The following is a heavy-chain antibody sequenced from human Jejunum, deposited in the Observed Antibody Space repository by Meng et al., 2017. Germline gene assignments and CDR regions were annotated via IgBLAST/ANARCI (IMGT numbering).Heavy chain of an antibody. D-gene: IGHD1-14*01. CDR3: TRGTDRAKSGDY. V-gene: IGHV4-34*01. CDR1: GGSSSGFY. CDR2: IHPSGST. Sequence: QVQLQQWGAGLLKPSEPLSLTCAVYGGSSSGFYLSWIRQPPGKGLEWIGEIHPSGSTDYNPSLKSRLTISLDTSKNQFSLSLNSATAADTGIYYCTRGTDRAKSGDYWGQGTLVTVSS. J-gene: IGHJ4*02.